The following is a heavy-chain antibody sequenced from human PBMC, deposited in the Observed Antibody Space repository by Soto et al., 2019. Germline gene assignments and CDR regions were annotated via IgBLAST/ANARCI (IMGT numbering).Heavy chain of an antibody. CDR1: GFTFSSYW. Sequence: EVQLVESGGGLVQHGGFLRLSCGASGFTFSSYWMSWVRQAPGKGLEWVANVNQDGSEKLYVDSVKGRFTISRDNAMNSMYLQMNSLRAEDTAVYYCARGRPVPYWGQGTLVTVSS. CDR2: VNQDGSEK. D-gene: IGHD3-10*01. J-gene: IGHJ4*02. CDR3: ARGRPVPY. V-gene: IGHV3-7*01.